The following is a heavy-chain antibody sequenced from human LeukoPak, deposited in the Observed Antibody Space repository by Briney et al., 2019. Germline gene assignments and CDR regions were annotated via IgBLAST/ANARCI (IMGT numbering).Heavy chain of an antibody. V-gene: IGHV1-69*13. CDR1: GGTFSSYA. CDR3: ARGYCSSTSCYYYYYYMDV. Sequence: SVKVSCKASGGTFSSYAISWVRQAPGQGLEWMGGIIPIFGTANYAQKFQGRVTITADESTSTAYMELSSLRSEDTAVYYCARGYCSSTSCYYYYYYMDVWGKGTTVTISS. CDR2: IIPIFGTA. J-gene: IGHJ6*03. D-gene: IGHD2-2*01.